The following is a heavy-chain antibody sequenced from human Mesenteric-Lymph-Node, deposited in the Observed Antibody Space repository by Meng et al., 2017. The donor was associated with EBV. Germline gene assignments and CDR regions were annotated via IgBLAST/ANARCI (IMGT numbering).Heavy chain of an antibody. CDR1: GGSFSDYY. J-gene: IGHJ4*02. D-gene: IGHD3-9*01. Sequence: QVQLQQWGAGLLMPSETLSLTCAVYGGSFSDYYWTWIRQPPGKGLEWIGEINHSGSTNYNASLKSRVTISVDTSKNQFSLKLSSVTAADTAVYYCARVKSDNDVLTGYHYFDYWGQGALVTVAS. V-gene: IGHV4-34*01. CDR2: INHSGST. CDR3: ARVKSDNDVLTGYHYFDY.